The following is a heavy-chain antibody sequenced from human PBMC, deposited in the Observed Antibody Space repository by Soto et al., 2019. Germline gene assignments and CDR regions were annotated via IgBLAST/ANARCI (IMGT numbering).Heavy chain of an antibody. CDR1: GFTFSSYG. CDR3: ARDSRWLVLLDY. CDR2: IWYDGSNK. V-gene: IGHV3-33*01. J-gene: IGHJ4*02. Sequence: QVQLVESGGGVVQPGRSLRLSCAASGFTFSSYGMHWVRQAPAKGLEWVAVIWYDGSNKYYADSVKGRFTISRDNSKNTQYLQMNSLRAEDTAVYYCARDSRWLVLLDYWGQGTLVTVSS. D-gene: IGHD6-19*01.